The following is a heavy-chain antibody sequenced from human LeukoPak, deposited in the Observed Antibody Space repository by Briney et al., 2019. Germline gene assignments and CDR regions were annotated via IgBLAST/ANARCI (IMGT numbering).Heavy chain of an antibody. Sequence: GGSLRLSCAASGFTFSSYWMCCGRQAPGEGREWVSNIKKDGGEKYYVESVKGRVTISRDNAKTSLYLQMNSLRAEETAVYYCARDLSGVTGYTYGRGIDYWGQGTLVTVSS. CDR1: GFTFSSYW. CDR2: IKKDGGEK. V-gene: IGHV3-7*01. D-gene: IGHD5-18*01. CDR3: ARDLSGVTGYTYGRGIDY. J-gene: IGHJ4*02.